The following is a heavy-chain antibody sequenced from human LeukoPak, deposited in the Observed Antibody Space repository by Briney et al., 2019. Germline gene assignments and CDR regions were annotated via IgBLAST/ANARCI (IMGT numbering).Heavy chain of an antibody. CDR1: GGTFSSYA. D-gene: IGHD1-7*01. J-gene: IGHJ5*02. Sequence: SVKVSCKASGGTFSSYAISWVRQAPGQGLEWMGGIIPIFGTANYAQKFQGRVTITADKSTSTAYMELSSQRSEDTAVYYCARDLRTNWNYGLVWFDPWGQGTLVTVSS. CDR2: IIPIFGTA. CDR3: ARDLRTNWNYGLVWFDP. V-gene: IGHV1-69*06.